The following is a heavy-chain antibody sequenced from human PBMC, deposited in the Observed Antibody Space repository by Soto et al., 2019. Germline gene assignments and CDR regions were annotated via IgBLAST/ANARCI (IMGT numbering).Heavy chain of an antibody. CDR1: GGSISSGGYY. CDR3: ARDNYDSSGYYHGSFDY. V-gene: IGHV4-31*03. CDR2: IYYSGST. D-gene: IGHD3-22*01. Sequence: TSETLSLTCTVSGGSISSGGYYWSWIRQHPGKGLEWIGYIYYSGSTYYNPSLKSRVTISVDTSKNQFSLKLSSVTAADTAVYYCARDNYDSSGYYHGSFDYWGQGTLVTVSS. J-gene: IGHJ4*02.